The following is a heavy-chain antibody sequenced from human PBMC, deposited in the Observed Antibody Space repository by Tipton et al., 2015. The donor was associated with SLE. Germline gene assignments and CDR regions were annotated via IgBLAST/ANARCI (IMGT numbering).Heavy chain of an antibody. CDR3: ASIAAAGGEAFDI. CDR1: GYTFTSYY. Sequence: QLVQSGAEVKKPGASVKVSCKASGYTFTSYYMHWVRQAPGQGLEWMGIINPSGGSTSYAQKFQGRVTMTRDTSTSTVYMELSSLRSEDTAVHYCASIAAAGGEAFDIWGQGTMVTVSS. V-gene: IGHV1-46*01. D-gene: IGHD6-13*01. CDR2: INPSGGST. J-gene: IGHJ3*02.